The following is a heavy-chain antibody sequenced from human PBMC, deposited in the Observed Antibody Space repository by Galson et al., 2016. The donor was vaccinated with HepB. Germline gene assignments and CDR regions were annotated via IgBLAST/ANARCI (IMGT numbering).Heavy chain of an antibody. Sequence: ETLSLTCDVSGASISDSNWWTWVRQVPGKGLEWIGEIYHTGTSNNNPFLNSRFTLSVDKSRNKFSLNVTSVTAADTAVYYCARAAIIPGARMVFDPWGQGTLVTGSS. V-gene: IGHV4-4*02. CDR2: IYHTGTS. CDR1: GASISDSNW. CDR3: ARAAIIPGARMVFDP. D-gene: IGHD2-2*01. J-gene: IGHJ5*02.